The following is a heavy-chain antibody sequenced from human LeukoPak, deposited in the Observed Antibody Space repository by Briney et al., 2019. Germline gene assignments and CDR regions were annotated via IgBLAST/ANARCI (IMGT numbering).Heavy chain of an antibody. V-gene: IGHV3-64*01. CDR2: ISSNGGST. J-gene: IGHJ4*02. CDR1: GFTFSSYA. D-gene: IGHD3-22*01. CDR3: ARGLKYYYDSSGYYSFDY. Sequence: GGSLRLSCAASGFTFSSYATHWVRQAPGKGLEYVSAISSNGGSTYYANSVKGRFTISRDNSKNTLYLQMGSLRAEDMAVYYCARGLKYYYDSSGYYSFDYWGQGTLVTVSS.